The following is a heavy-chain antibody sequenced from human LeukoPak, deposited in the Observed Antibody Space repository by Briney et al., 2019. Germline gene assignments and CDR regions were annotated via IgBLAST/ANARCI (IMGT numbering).Heavy chain of an antibody. D-gene: IGHD2-15*01. CDR2: IIPIFGTA. J-gene: IGHJ4*02. CDR1: GGTFSSYA. Sequence: ASVKVSCKASGGTFSSYAISWVRQAPGQGLEWMGGIIPIFGTANYAQKFQGRVTITADKSTSTAYMGLSSLRSEDTAVYYCARHDPFNCSGGSCYVFDYWGQGTLVTVSS. V-gene: IGHV1-69*06. CDR3: ARHDPFNCSGGSCYVFDY.